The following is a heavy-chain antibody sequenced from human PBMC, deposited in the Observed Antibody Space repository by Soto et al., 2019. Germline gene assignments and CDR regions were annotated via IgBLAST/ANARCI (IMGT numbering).Heavy chain of an antibody. CDR3: VRAACIAAAGSYRGVL. J-gene: IGHJ4*02. V-gene: IGHV3-30*04. D-gene: IGHD6-13*01. CDR1: GFGIRSNA. Sequence: SLELSCTDSGFGIRSNAIHWARQAQGKGLEWVAVISFEGSYKYYADSVKGRFTVSRDNSKNTVSLQMDSLTGEDSALYYCVRAACIAAAGSYRGVLWGQGTLVTVSS. CDR2: ISFEGSYK.